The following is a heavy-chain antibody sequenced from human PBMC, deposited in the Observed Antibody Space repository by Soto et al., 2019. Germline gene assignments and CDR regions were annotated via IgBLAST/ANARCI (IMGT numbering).Heavy chain of an antibody. V-gene: IGHV4-31*03. D-gene: IGHD6-13*01. Sequence: PLETLSLTCTVSGGSISSGGYYWSWIRQHPGKGLEWIGYIYNSGSTYYNPSLKSRVTISVDTSKNQFSLKLSSVTAADTAVYYCASTAAGEDAYFDYWGQGTLVTVSS. J-gene: IGHJ4*02. CDR3: ASTAAGEDAYFDY. CDR2: IYNSGST. CDR1: GGSISSGGYY.